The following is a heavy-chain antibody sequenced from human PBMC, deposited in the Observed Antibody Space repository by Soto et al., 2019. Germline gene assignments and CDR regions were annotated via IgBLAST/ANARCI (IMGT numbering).Heavy chain of an antibody. Sequence: SVKVSCKASGGTFSSYAISWVRQAPGQGLEWMGGIIPIFGTANYAQKFQGRVTITADKSTSTAYMELSSLRSEDTAVYYCARPITMVRGQIQNWFDPWGQGTLVTVSS. CDR3: ARPITMVRGQIQNWFDP. J-gene: IGHJ5*02. D-gene: IGHD3-10*01. CDR1: GGTFSSYA. V-gene: IGHV1-69*06. CDR2: IIPIFGTA.